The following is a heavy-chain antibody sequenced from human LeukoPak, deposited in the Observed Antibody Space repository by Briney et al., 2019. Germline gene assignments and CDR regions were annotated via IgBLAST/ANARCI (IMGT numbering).Heavy chain of an antibody. Sequence: PSETLSLTCTVSGGSISNNNYYWAWIRQPPGKGLECIGSIYYSGSPYYNPSLKSRVTISVDTSKNQFSLRLSSVTAADTAVYYCATWRTAKTGFDYWGQGTLVTVSS. CDR2: IYYSGSP. CDR3: ATWRTAKTGFDY. V-gene: IGHV4-39*01. J-gene: IGHJ4*02. CDR1: GGSISNNNYY. D-gene: IGHD1-1*01.